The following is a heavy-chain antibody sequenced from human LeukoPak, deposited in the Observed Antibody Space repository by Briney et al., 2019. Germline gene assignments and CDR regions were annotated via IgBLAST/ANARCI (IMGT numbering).Heavy chain of an antibody. J-gene: IGHJ4*02. D-gene: IGHD2-21*02. CDR1: GGTFSNYA. Sequence: SVTVSCKASGGTFSNYAISWVRQAPGQGLEWMGRIIPIFGIANYAQKFQGRVTITADKSTSTAYMELSSLRSEDTAVYYCASSRDVLTGVFDYWGQGTLVTVSS. V-gene: IGHV1-69*04. CDR3: ASSRDVLTGVFDY. CDR2: IIPIFGIA.